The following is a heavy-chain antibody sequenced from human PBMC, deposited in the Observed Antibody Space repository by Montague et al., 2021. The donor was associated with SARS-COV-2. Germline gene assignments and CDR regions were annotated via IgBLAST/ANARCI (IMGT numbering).Heavy chain of an antibody. J-gene: IGHJ5*02. V-gene: IGHV4-4*02. D-gene: IGHD1-26*01. CDR2: ISHSGGT. CDR1: GGSISSGTW. Sequence: SETPSLTCAVSGGSISSGTWWTWVRQPPGKGLEWIGEISHSGGTNYNPPLKSRVTISVDKSKNQFSLNLNSVTAADTAVYYCARLSSDIGGYFWFDPWGQGTLVSVSS. CDR3: ARLSSDIGGYFWFDP.